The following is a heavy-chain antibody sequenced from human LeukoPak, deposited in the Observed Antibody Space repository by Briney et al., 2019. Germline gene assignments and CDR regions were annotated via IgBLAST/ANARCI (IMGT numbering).Heavy chain of an antibody. J-gene: IGHJ5*02. Sequence: YSWSXVXXPPGKGLEWMGYIYHSGSTYYNPSLKSRVTISVDRSKNQFSLKLSSVTAADTAVYYCARDHSTWGQGTLVTVSS. D-gene: IGHD5-18*01. CDR3: ARDHST. CDR1: YS. V-gene: IGHV4-30-2*01. CDR2: IYHSGST.